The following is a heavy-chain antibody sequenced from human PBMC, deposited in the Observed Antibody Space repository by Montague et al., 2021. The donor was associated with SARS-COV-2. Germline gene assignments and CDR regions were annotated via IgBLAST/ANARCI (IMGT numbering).Heavy chain of an antibody. CDR2: ITSSSETK. V-gene: IGHV3-48*02. CDR1: GFPFSHYC. J-gene: IGHJ6*02. CDR3: ARGPPTTMVQGITYSGLYYYGLDV. Sequence: SLRLSCAASGFPFSHYCMIWVRQAPGKGLEWVSYITSSSETKYYADSVKGRFAISRDNAKSSLYLDMNSLRDEDTAVYYCARGPPTTMVQGITYSGLYYYGLDVWGRGTTVTVSS. D-gene: IGHD3-10*01.